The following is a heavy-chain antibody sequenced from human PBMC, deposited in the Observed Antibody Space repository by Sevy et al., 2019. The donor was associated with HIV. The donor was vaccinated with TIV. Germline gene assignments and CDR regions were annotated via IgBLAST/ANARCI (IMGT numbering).Heavy chain of an antibody. V-gene: IGHV3-48*03. J-gene: IGHJ4*01. D-gene: IGHD3-22*01. CDR1: GLSFRSYE. CDR3: ATSRRDYYNYYFDY. Sequence: LSLTCAASGLSFRSYELNWVRQAPGKGLQWISYISTGGGTIFYADSVKGRFTISRDNAKNSVFLQMNSLRAEDTAVYFCATSRRDYYNYYFDYWGHGTLVTVSS. CDR2: ISTGGGTI.